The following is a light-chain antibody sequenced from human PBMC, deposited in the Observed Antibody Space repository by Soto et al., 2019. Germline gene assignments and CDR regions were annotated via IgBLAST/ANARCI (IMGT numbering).Light chain of an antibody. J-gene: IGKJ1*01. CDR3: QQHSHWPPWT. V-gene: IGKV3D-20*02. CDR2: GAS. Sequence: EIVLTQSPGTLSLCPGERATLSCRASQSVSSSYLAWYQQKPGQAPRLLIYGASNRATGIPARFSGSGSGTDFTLTISDLEPEDFAVYYCQQHSHWPPWTFGQGTKVDI. CDR1: QSVSSSY.